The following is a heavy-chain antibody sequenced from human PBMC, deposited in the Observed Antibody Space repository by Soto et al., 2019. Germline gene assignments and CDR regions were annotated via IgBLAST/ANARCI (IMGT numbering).Heavy chain of an antibody. Sequence: ASVKVSGKASGYTFTGYHMHWVRQHRGEGLEWMGWINPNSGGTNYAQKFQGRVTMTRDTSISTAYMELSRLRSDDTAVYYCARDGDSSGYHTDYGMDVWGQGTTVTGSS. CDR1: GYTFTGYH. CDR3: ARDGDSSGYHTDYGMDV. J-gene: IGHJ6*02. V-gene: IGHV1-2*02. D-gene: IGHD3-22*01. CDR2: INPNSGGT.